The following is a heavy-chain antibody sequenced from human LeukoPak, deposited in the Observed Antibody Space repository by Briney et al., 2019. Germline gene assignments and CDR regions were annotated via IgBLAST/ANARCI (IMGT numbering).Heavy chain of an antibody. Sequence: SETLSLTCNVSARSMSGHYCSWVRQPPGKGLEWIGYIYYTGSNHYNPSLESRVTMSVDKSTNQFSLKLTSVTAADTDIYYCARGSPRADSWGQGTRVTVSS. J-gene: IGHJ4*02. CDR2: IYYTGSN. V-gene: IGHV4-59*11. CDR3: ARGSPRADS. CDR1: ARSMSGHY.